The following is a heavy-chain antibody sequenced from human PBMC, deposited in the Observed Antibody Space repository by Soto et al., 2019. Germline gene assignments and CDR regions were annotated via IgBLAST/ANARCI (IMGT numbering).Heavy chain of an antibody. CDR2: IKSKTDGGTT. CDR3: TTAPPRDDAFDI. CDR1: GFTFSNAW. V-gene: IGHV3-15*01. J-gene: IGHJ3*02. Sequence: GSLRLSCAASGFTFSNAWMSWVRQAPGKGLEWVGRIKSKTDGGTTDYAAPVKGRFTISRDDSKNTLYLQMNSLKTEDTAVYYCTTAPPRDDAFDIWGQGTMVTVSS.